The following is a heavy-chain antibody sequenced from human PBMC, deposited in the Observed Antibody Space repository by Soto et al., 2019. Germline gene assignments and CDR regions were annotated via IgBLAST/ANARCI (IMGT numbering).Heavy chain of an antibody. CDR3: ARDGADWNYSAMDV. V-gene: IGHV3-33*01. D-gene: IGHD1-1*01. CDR1: GFTFSSYG. Sequence: PGGSLRLSCAASGFTFSSYGMHWVRQAPGKGLEWVAVIWYDGSNKYYADSVKGRFTISRDNANNSLYLQMNSLRAEDTAVYYCARDGADWNYSAMDVWGQGTTVTVSS. J-gene: IGHJ6*02. CDR2: IWYDGSNK.